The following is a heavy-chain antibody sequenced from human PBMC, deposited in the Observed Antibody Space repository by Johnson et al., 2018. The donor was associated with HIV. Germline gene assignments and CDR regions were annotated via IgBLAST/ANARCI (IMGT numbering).Heavy chain of an antibody. V-gene: IGHV3-30-3*01. CDR3: ARGYYYDSSGSDDAFDI. D-gene: IGHD3-22*01. CDR1: GFTFSSYA. CDR2: ISYDGSNK. J-gene: IGHJ3*02. Sequence: QEQLVESGGGVVQPGRSLRLSCAASGFTFSSYAMHWVRQAPGKGLEWVAVISYDGSNKYYADSVKGRFPISRDNSKNTLSLQMNSLRAEDTAVYYCARGYYYDSSGSDDAFDIWGQGTMVTVSS.